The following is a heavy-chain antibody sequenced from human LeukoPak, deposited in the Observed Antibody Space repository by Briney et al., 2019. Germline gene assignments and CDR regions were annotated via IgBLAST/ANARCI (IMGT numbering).Heavy chain of an antibody. Sequence: SHGGDSTASGFAFGRCAELGGRQAPGKRLEWVAVISYDGSNKYYADSVKGRFTISRDNSKNTLYLQMNSLRAEDTAVYYCARDRIAAAGSRGMDVWGQGTTVTVSS. V-gene: IGHV3-30*04. CDR1: GFAFGRCA. CDR2: ISYDGSNK. J-gene: IGHJ6*02. D-gene: IGHD6-13*01. CDR3: ARDRIAAAGSRGMDV.